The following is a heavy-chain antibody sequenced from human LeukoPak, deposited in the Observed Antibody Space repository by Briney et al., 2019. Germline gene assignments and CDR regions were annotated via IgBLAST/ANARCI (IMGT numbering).Heavy chain of an antibody. J-gene: IGHJ6*03. Sequence: ASVKVSCKASGYTFTSYGISWVRQAPGQELEWMGWISAYNGNTNYAQKLQGRVTMTTDTSTSTAYMELRSLRSDDTAVYYCARFSVRNWNLYYYYYYYMDVWGKGTTVTVSS. CDR3: ARFSVRNWNLYYYYYYYMDV. CDR2: ISAYNGNT. V-gene: IGHV1-18*01. D-gene: IGHD1-7*01. CDR1: GYTFTSYG.